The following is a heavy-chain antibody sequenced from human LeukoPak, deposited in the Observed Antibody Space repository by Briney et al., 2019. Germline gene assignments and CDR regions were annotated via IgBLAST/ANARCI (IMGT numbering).Heavy chain of an antibody. CDR2: INHSGST. J-gene: IGHJ5*02. V-gene: IGHV4-34*01. Sequence: SETLSLTCAVYAGSFSGYYWSWIRQPPGKGLEWIGEINHSGSTNYNPSLKSRVTISVDTSKNQFSLKLSSVTAADTAVYYCARAKYSSSWYGNWFDPWGQGTLVTVSS. CDR1: AGSFSGYY. CDR3: ARAKYSSSWYGNWFDP. D-gene: IGHD6-13*01.